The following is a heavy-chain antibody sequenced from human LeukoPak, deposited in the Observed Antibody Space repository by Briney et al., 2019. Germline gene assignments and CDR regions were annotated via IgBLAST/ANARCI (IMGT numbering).Heavy chain of an antibody. CDR2: VNYNGRT. D-gene: IGHD3-22*01. Sequence: KPSETLSLTCIVSGGSMTNNGHYWGWVRQSPGKGLEWIGIVNYNGRTSHNPSLKSRVTMSRDTSKNQFSLKLTSVTAADTAVYYCARGVTMIVVVIHDWYFDLWGRGTLVTVSS. J-gene: IGHJ2*01. CDR1: GGSMTNNGHY. CDR3: ARGVTMIVVVIHDWYFDL. V-gene: IGHV4-39*01.